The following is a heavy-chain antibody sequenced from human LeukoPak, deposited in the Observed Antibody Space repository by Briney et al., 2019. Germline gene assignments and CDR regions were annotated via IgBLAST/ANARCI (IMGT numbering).Heavy chain of an antibody. CDR3: ARDKDANDY. CDR2: VYSSGDT. Sequence: SETLSLTCSVSGAFISNHHWSWIRQPAGKGLEWIGRVYSSGDTTYNPSLKSRVTISVDKSKSQFSLRLTSVTAADTAVYYCARDKDANDYWGQGTLVTVAS. J-gene: IGHJ4*02. V-gene: IGHV4-4*07. CDR1: GAFISNHH.